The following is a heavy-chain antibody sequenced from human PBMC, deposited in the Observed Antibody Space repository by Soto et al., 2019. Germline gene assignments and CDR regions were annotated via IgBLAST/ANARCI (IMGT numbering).Heavy chain of an antibody. Sequence: GASVKVSCKVSGYTLTELSMHWVRQAPGKGLEWMGGFDPEDGETIYAQKLQGRVTMTTDTSTSTAYMELRSLRSDDTAVYYCARRTHSSGWYSAVSYYYGMDVWGQGTTVTVSS. V-gene: IGHV1-24*01. CDR3: ARRTHSSGWYSAVSYYYGMDV. CDR1: GYTLTELS. CDR2: FDPEDGET. J-gene: IGHJ6*02. D-gene: IGHD6-19*01.